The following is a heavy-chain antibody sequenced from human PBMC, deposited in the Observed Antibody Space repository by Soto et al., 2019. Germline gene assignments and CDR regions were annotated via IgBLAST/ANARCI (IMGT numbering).Heavy chain of an antibody. CDR1: GFTVSTYY. V-gene: IGHV3-66*01. J-gene: IGHJ4*02. CDR2: VYSGGTT. CDR3: ARGRSASSDVDS. Sequence: EVQLVESGGGLVQPGGSLRLSCAASGFTVSTYYMNWVRQAPGEGLEWVSVVYSGGTTYYADSVRGRFTISIDNSKSTLFLQMNSLRAEDNAVYYCARGRSASSDVDSWGQGTLVTVSS. D-gene: IGHD3-10*01.